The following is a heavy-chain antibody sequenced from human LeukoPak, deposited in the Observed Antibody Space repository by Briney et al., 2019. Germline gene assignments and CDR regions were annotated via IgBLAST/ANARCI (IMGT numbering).Heavy chain of an antibody. CDR1: GGSISSYY. J-gene: IGHJ4*02. CDR2: FYYSGST. D-gene: IGHD4-17*01. V-gene: IGHV4-59*01. Sequence: SETLSLTFTVSGGSISSYYWIWIRQPPGEGLEWIGYFYYSGSTNYNPSLKSRVTMSVDTSKNQFSLKLSSVTAADTAVYYCARHIGADVYYFDYWGQGTLVTVSS. CDR3: ARHIGADVYYFDY.